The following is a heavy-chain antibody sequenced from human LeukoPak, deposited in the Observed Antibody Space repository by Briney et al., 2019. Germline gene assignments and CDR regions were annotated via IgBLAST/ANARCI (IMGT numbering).Heavy chain of an antibody. Sequence: GESLRISCKGSGYSFTSYWISWVRQMPRKGLEWMGRIDPSDSYTNYSPSFQGHVTISADKSISTAYLQWSSLKASDTAMYYCARQGILAVAGRVNLDYWGQGTLVTVSS. J-gene: IGHJ4*02. CDR2: IDPSDSYT. CDR3: ARQGILAVAGRVNLDY. D-gene: IGHD6-19*01. V-gene: IGHV5-10-1*01. CDR1: GYSFTSYW.